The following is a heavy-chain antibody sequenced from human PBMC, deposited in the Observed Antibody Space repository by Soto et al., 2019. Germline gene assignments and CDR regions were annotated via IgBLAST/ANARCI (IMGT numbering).Heavy chain of an antibody. CDR2: IYNSGST. V-gene: IGHV4-31*03. Sequence: SETLSLTCTFSGASISSGNKYWSWIRQHPGKGLEWIGYIYNSGSTYYNPSLKSRVTISVDTSKNEVSLKMSSVTAADTGQYFCATGLTASPFYFDYWGQGTRVTVSS. J-gene: IGHJ4*02. CDR1: GASISSGNKY. CDR3: ATGLTASPFYFDY.